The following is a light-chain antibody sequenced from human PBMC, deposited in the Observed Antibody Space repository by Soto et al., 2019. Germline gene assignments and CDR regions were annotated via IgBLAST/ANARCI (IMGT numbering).Light chain of an antibody. Sequence: AIQMTQFPSSLSASVGDRVTITCRASQGIRSDLGWYQQRPGEAPKVLIYAASSSQGGVPSRFSGSGSGTDFTLTISSLQPEDFATYYCLQDNKYPLTFGGGTKVDIK. J-gene: IGKJ4*01. V-gene: IGKV1-6*01. CDR3: LQDNKYPLT. CDR1: QGIRSD. CDR2: AAS.